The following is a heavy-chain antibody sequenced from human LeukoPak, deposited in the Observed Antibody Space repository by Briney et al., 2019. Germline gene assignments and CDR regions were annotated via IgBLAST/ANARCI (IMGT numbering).Heavy chain of an antibody. CDR1: GFTFSSYW. CDR3: ARVSPESLPDSSGSFFDY. Sequence: GGSLRLFCAASGFTFSSYWMSWVRQAPGKGLEWVANIKQGGSEKYYVDSVKGRFTISRDNAKNSLYLQMNSLRAEDTAVYYCARVSPESLPDSSGSFFDYWGQGTLVTVSS. D-gene: IGHD3-22*01. V-gene: IGHV3-7*01. J-gene: IGHJ4*02. CDR2: IKQGGSEK.